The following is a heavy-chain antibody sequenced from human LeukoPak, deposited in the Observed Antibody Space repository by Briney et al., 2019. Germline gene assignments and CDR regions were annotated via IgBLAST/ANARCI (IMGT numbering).Heavy chain of an antibody. CDR3: ARVSRYYDFWSGYYSYYYYGMDV. CDR1: GYTFTSYD. J-gene: IGHJ6*02. D-gene: IGHD3-3*01. CDR2: MNPNSGNT. V-gene: IGHV1-8*01. Sequence: ASVKVSCKASGYTFTSYDINWVRQATGQGLEWMGWMNPNSGNTGYAQKFQGRVSMTRNTSISTAYMELSSLRSEDTAVYYCARVSRYYDFWSGYYSYYYYGMDVWGQGTTVTVSS.